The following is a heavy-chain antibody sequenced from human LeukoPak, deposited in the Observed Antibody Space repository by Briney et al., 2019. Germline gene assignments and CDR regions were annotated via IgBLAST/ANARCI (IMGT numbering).Heavy chain of an antibody. Sequence: GGSLRLSCAASGFTFNTHGMHWARQAPGKGLEWVAAIWFDGSVKHYSDAVKGRFTISRDNAKDSLYLQMDSLTAEDTAVYYCAKEFPSPIYGMDVWGQGTTVTVSS. J-gene: IGHJ6*02. CDR3: AKEFPSPIYGMDV. CDR1: GFTFNTHG. V-gene: IGHV3-33*03. CDR2: IWFDGSVK.